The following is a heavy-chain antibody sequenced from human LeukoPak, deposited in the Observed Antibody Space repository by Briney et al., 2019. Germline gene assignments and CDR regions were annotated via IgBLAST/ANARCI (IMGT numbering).Heavy chain of an antibody. V-gene: IGHV3-74*01. CDR1: GFTFSSYW. D-gene: IGHD3-22*01. CDR2: IKSDGKT. CDR3: ARAPSEIGGYYPEYFRH. J-gene: IGHJ1*01. Sequence: GGSLRLSCAASGFTFSSYWMHWVRQAPGKGLVWVSRIKSDGKTNYADSVKGRFTISRDNAKNTVSLQMDSLRAEDTGVYYCARAPSEIGGYYPEYFRHWGQGTLVTVSS.